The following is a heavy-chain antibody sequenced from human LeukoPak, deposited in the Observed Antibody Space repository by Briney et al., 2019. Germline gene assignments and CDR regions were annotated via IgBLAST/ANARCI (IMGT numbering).Heavy chain of an antibody. J-gene: IGHJ4*02. CDR2: ISYDGNYK. Sequence: GRSLRLSCAASGFTFSNYGFHWVRQAPGKGLEWVAVISYDGNYKYYADSVKGRFTISRDNSKNTLYLQMNSLRAEDTALYYCARVDCSGGSCYLRPFDYWGQGTLVTVSS. CDR1: GFTFSNYG. CDR3: ARVDCSGGSCYLRPFDY. D-gene: IGHD2-15*01. V-gene: IGHV3-30*19.